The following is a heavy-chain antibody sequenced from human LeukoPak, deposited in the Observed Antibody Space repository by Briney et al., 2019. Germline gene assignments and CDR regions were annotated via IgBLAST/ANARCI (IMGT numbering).Heavy chain of an antibody. CDR1: GGSAGGYY. J-gene: IGHJ6*03. V-gene: IGHV4-59*02. Sequence: SETLSLTCNVSGGSAGGYYWSWIRQPPGKGLEWIGYIYSSGSTNYNPSLKSRVTMSVDTSKNQFSLKVSSVTAADTAVYYCARVFDSGSQAYFYYMDVWGKGTTVTISS. D-gene: IGHD3-10*01. CDR2: IYSSGST. CDR3: ARVFDSGSQAYFYYMDV.